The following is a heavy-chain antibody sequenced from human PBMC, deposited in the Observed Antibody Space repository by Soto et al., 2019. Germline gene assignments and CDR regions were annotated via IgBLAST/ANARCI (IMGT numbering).Heavy chain of an antibody. CDR2: IYYSGST. V-gene: IGHV4-39*01. J-gene: IGHJ4*02. D-gene: IGHD5-12*01. CDR1: GGSISSSSYY. Sequence: SETLSLTCTVSGGSISSSSYYWGWIRQPPGKGLEWIGSIYYSGSTYYNPSLKSRVTISVDTSKNQFSLKLSSVSAADTAVYYCARLTSGGYDYGGLDYWGQGNLVTFSS. CDR3: ARLTSGGYDYGGLDY.